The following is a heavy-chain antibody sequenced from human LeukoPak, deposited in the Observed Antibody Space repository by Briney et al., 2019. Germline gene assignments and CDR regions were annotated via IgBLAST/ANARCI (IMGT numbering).Heavy chain of an antibody. Sequence: SETLSLTCTVSGGSISSSSYYWGWIRQPPGKGPEWIGSIYYSGSTYYNPSLKSRVTISVDTSKNQFSLKLSSVTAADTAVYYCARIDIVVVTAIKDWGQGTLVTVSS. CDR1: GGSISSSSYY. CDR2: IYYSGST. CDR3: ARIDIVVVTAIKD. J-gene: IGHJ4*02. V-gene: IGHV4-39*07. D-gene: IGHD2-21*02.